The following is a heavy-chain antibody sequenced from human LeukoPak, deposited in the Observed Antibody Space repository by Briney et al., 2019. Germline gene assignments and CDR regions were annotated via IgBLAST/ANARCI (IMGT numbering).Heavy chain of an antibody. D-gene: IGHD1-14*01. V-gene: IGHV3-23*01. J-gene: IGHJ4*02. Sequence: GGSLRLSCAASGFTFSNYAMSWVRQAPGKGLEWVSGISGSGGSTDYADSVKGRFTISRDNAKNTLYLQMDSLRAEDTGVYYCARSNQADDYWGQGTLVTVSS. CDR1: GFTFSNYA. CDR3: ARSNQADDY. CDR2: ISGSGGST.